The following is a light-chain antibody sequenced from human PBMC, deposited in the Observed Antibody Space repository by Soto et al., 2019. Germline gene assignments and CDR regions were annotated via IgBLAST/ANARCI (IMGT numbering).Light chain of an antibody. J-gene: IGLJ1*01. V-gene: IGLV2-8*01. CDR1: SSDVGGYNY. Sequence: QSVLTQPPSASGSPGQSVTISCTGTSSDVGGYNYVSWYQQHPGKAPKLMIYEVSKRPSGVPDRFSGSKSGNTASLTVSGLQAEDEADYYCSSYAGSNGVXGTGTKVTVL. CDR2: EVS. CDR3: SSYAGSNGV.